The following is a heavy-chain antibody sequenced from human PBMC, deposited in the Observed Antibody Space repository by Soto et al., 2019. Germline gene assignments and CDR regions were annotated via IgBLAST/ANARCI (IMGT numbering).Heavy chain of an antibody. Sequence: PGGSLRLSCAASGFTFSSYGMHWVRQAPGKGLEWVAVISYDGSNKYYADSVKGRFTISRDNSKNTLYLQMNSLRAEVTAVYYCAKSPSYSGYDTFDYWGQGT. CDR3: AKSPSYSGYDTFDY. D-gene: IGHD5-12*01. J-gene: IGHJ4*02. CDR1: GFTFSSYG. CDR2: ISYDGSNK. V-gene: IGHV3-30*18.